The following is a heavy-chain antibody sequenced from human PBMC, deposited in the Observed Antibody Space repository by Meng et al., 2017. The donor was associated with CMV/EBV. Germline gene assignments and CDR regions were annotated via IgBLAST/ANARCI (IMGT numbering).Heavy chain of an antibody. CDR1: GFTFSSYS. CDR2: ISSSSSTI. J-gene: IGHJ4*02. D-gene: IGHD2-8*01. CDR3: ARDGGYCTNGVCYPDY. V-gene: IGHV3-48*04. Sequence: GESLKISCAASGFTFSSYSMNWVRQAPGKGLEWVSNISSSSSTIYYADSVKGRFTISRDNAKNSLYLQMNSLRAEDTAVYYCARDGGYCTNGVCYPDYWGQGTLVTVSS.